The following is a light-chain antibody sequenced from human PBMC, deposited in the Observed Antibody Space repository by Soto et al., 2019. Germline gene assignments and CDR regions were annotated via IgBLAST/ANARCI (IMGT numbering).Light chain of an antibody. CDR3: QSADSSGTYNV. CDR2: KDT. CDR1: VLPKQY. Sequence: SYELTQPPSVSVSPGQTARITCSGDVLPKQYAYWYQQKPGQAPVQVIYKDTERPSGIPERFSGSSSGTTVTLTISGVQAEDEADYYCQSADSSGTYNVFGTGTKVTVL. V-gene: IGLV3-25*03. J-gene: IGLJ1*01.